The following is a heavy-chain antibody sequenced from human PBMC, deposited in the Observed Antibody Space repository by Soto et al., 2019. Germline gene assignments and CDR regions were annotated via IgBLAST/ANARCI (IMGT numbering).Heavy chain of an antibody. CDR2: ISYDGSNK. D-gene: IGHD3-22*01. CDR1: GFTFSSYA. V-gene: IGHV3-30-3*01. J-gene: IGHJ4*02. Sequence: QVQLVESGGGVVQPGRSLRLSCAASGFTFSSYAMHWVRQAPGKGLEWVAVISYDGSNKYYADSVKGRFTISRDNSKNTLYLQMNSLRAEDTAVYYCARPTDSSGPIDYWGQGTLVTVSS. CDR3: ARPTDSSGPIDY.